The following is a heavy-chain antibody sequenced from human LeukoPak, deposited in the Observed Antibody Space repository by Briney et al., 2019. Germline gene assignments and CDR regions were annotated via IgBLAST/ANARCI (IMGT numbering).Heavy chain of an antibody. CDR2: INSDGSST. J-gene: IGHJ4*02. Sequence: PGGSLRLSCAASGFTFSRYWMHWVRQAPGKGLVWVSRINSDGSSTNYADSVKGRFTISRDNAKNTLYLQMNSLRAEDTALYYCARSDSSAYGNYWGQGTLVTVSS. CDR3: ARSDSSAYGNY. CDR1: GFTFSRYW. D-gene: IGHD3-22*01. V-gene: IGHV3-74*01.